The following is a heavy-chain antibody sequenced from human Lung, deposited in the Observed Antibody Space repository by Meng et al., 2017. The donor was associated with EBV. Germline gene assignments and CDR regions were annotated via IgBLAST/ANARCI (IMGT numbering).Heavy chain of an antibody. D-gene: IGHD6-19*01. CDR1: GYTFTGYY. CDR3: AHQAVAGTRGWFDP. V-gene: IGHV1-2*06. J-gene: IGHJ5*02. Sequence: HVQVVQAGAEVKKPGASGKVSCKASGYTFTGYYMHWVRQAPGQGLEWMGRINPNSGGTNYAQKFQGRVTMTRDTSISTACMELSRLRSDDTAVYYCAHQAVAGTRGWFDPWGQGTLVTVSS. CDR2: INPNSGGT.